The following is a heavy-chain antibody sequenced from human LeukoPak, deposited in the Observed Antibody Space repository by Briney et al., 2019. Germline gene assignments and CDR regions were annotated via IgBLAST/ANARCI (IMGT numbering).Heavy chain of an antibody. CDR1: GFTFDDYA. CDR2: ISWNSGSI. CDR3: AKDLRITGYSTLGEIYYYCYGMDV. D-gene: IGHD6-13*01. V-gene: IGHV3-9*01. Sequence: PGGSLRLSCAASGFTFDDYAMHWVRQAPGKGLEWVSVISWNSGSIGYADSMKGRFTISRDNAKNSLYLQMNSLRAEDTALYYCAKDLRITGYSTLGEIYYYCYGMDVWGQGTTVTVSS. J-gene: IGHJ6*02.